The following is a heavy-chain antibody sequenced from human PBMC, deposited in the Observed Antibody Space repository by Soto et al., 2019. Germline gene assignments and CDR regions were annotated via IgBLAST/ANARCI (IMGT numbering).Heavy chain of an antibody. CDR1: GGTFSSYA. J-gene: IGHJ6*02. Sequence: GASVKVSCKASGGTFSSYAISWVRQAPGQGLEWMGGIIPIFGTANYAQKFQGRVTITADKSTSTAYMELSSLRSEDTAVYYCARDPVRGYSYGFYGMDVWGQGTTVTASS. V-gene: IGHV1-69*06. CDR2: IIPIFGTA. CDR3: ARDPVRGYSYGFYGMDV. D-gene: IGHD5-18*01.